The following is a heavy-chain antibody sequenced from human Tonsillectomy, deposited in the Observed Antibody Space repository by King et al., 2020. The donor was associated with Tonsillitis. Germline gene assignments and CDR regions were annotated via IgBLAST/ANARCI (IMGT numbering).Heavy chain of an antibody. Sequence: VQLVESGGGLVQPGRSLRLSCAAFGFIFDDYAMYWARQAPGKGLEWVSGINWNSNSISYADSVKGRFTISRDNAKNSLYLQMNSLRAEDTALYYCAKSSGFWSGSFDYWGQGTLVTVSS. CDR3: AKSSGFWSGSFDY. D-gene: IGHD3-3*01. CDR1: GFIFDDYA. V-gene: IGHV3-9*01. CDR2: INWNSNSI. J-gene: IGHJ4*02.